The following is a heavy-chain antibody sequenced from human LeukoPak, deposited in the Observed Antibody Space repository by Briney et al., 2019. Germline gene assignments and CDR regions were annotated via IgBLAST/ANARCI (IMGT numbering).Heavy chain of an antibody. CDR2: ISWNSGSI. D-gene: IGHD3-10*01. J-gene: IGHJ3*01. CDR3: AKDLLWFGELFSGDAFDF. V-gene: IGHV3-9*01. Sequence: GEPLRLSCAASGFTFDDYAMHWVRQAPGKGLEWVSGISWNSGSIGYADSVKGRFTISRDNAKNSLYLQMNSLRAEDTALYYCAKDLLWFGELFSGDAFDFWGQGIMVAVSS. CDR1: GFTFDDYA.